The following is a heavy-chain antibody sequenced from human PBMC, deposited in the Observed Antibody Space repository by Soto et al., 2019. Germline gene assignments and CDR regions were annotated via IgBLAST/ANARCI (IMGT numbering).Heavy chain of an antibody. CDR3: AKDSGGAGNMDV. Sequence: ESGGGVVQPGRSLRLSCAASGFTFSSYGMHWVRQAPGKGLEWVAVISYDGSNKYYADSVKGRFTISRDNSKNTLYLQMNSLRAEDTAVYYCAKDSGGAGNMDVWGQGTTVTVSS. CDR2: ISYDGSNK. V-gene: IGHV3-30*18. CDR1: GFTFSSYG. D-gene: IGHD3-10*01. J-gene: IGHJ6*02.